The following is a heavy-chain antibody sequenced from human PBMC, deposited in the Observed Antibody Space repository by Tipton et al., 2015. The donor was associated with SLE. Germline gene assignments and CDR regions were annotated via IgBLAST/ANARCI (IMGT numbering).Heavy chain of an antibody. CDR3: ATRGYYQWDPFEY. Sequence: TLSLTCTVSGGPISGYYWSWIRQSPGQGLEWIGFIHSSGSTSYKPSLKSRFIISVDTSKNRFSLGVSSVTAADTALYYCATRGYYQWDPFEYWGQGALVTVSS. V-gene: IGHV4-59*12. CDR2: IHSSGST. CDR1: GGPISGYY. D-gene: IGHD5-18*01. J-gene: IGHJ4*02.